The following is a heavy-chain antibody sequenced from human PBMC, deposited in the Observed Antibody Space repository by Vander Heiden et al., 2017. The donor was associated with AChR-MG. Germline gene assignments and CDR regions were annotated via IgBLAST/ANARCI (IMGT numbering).Heavy chain of an antibody. CDR3: ARRRSGAFDS. CDR1: GFTFSSYY. Sequence: EVPLVESGGGLVQPGGSLRRSCAASGFTFSSYYMNWVRQAPGKGLEWVSYISSSGTTIYYADSVKGRFTISRDNAKNSLYLQMNSLRAEDTAVYYCARRRSGAFDSWGQGTMVTVSS. CDR2: ISSSGTTI. J-gene: IGHJ3*02. V-gene: IGHV3-48*01.